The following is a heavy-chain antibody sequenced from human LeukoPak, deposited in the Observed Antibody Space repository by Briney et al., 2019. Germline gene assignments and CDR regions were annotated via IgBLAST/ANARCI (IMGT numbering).Heavy chain of an antibody. CDR2: INPSGSSA. CDR1: GYTFTSYY. Sequence: ASVKVSCKASGYTFTSYYMHWVRQAPGQGLEWMGIINPSGSSAAYAQKFQGRLTMTRDMFTSTDCMELTSLTSDDTAVYYCARDNSVGETAWWFDPWGQGTLVTVSS. J-gene: IGHJ5*02. V-gene: IGHV1-46*01. CDR3: ARDNSVGETAWWFDP. D-gene: IGHD1-26*01.